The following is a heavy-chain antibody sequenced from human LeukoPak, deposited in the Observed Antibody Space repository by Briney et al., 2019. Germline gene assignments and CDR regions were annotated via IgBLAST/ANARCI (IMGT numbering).Heavy chain of an antibody. CDR2: INHSGST. CDR3: ARSHVSRFFEWVQNQHAFDI. V-gene: IGHV4-34*01. D-gene: IGHD3-3*01. J-gene: IGHJ3*02. Sequence: SETLSLTCAVYGGSFSGYYWSWIRQPPGKGLEWIGEINHSGSTNYNPSLKSRVTISVDTSKNQFSLKLSSVTAADTAVYYCARSHVSRFFEWVQNQHAFDIWGQGTMVTVSS. CDR1: GGSFSGYY.